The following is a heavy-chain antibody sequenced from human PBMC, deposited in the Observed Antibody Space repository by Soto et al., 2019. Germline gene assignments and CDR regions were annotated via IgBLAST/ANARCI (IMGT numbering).Heavy chain of an antibody. CDR2: TYYRYRWDN. V-gene: IGHV6-1*01. CDR1: GDSVSSNSAA. D-gene: IGHD1-7*01. J-gene: IGHJ6*03. CDR3: AGTTSHKWYYMDV. Sequence: QVQLQESGPGLVKPSQTLSLTCAISGDSVSSNSAAWNWIRLSPSRGLEWLARTYYRYRWDNDYAVSVRSRVTVNPDTSKNQFSLQLTSVTPEDTAVYYWAGTTSHKWYYMDVWGKGTTVTVSS.